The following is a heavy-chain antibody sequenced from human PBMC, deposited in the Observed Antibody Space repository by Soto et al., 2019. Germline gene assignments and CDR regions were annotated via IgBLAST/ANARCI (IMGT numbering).Heavy chain of an antibody. D-gene: IGHD2-2*01. CDR2: LNPDGSIT. J-gene: IGHJ5*02. Sequence: GGSLRLSCAASGFTFSNYWMNWVRQVPGKGLVWVSRLNPDGSITKYADSVKGRFTISRDNAKNTVYLQMNSLRAEDTAMYYCARVDPPAKSWGRGTLVTVSS. CDR3: ARVDPPAKS. V-gene: IGHV3-74*01. CDR1: GFTFSNYW.